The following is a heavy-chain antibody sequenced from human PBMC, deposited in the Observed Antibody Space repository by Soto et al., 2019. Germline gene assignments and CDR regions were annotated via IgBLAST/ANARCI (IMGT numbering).Heavy chain of an antibody. CDR3: ARTYYQWEALHYFDF. CDR2: IIPIFGTT. J-gene: IGHJ4*02. Sequence: QVQLVQSGAEVKKPGSSVKVSCTASGGTFSRYGFTWVRQAPGQGFQWMGGIIPIFGTTHYEQNFQGRLSITADESTSTGYMDLSSLRSDDTAIYFCARTYYQWEALHYFDFWGQGTLVTVSS. CDR1: GGTFSRYG. V-gene: IGHV1-69*01. D-gene: IGHD1-26*01.